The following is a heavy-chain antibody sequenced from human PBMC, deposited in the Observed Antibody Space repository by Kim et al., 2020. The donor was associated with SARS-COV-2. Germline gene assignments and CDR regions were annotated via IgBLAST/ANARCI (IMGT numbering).Heavy chain of an antibody. CDR3: LSWPSDY. Sequence: GGSLRLSCAASGFTFSNAWMSWVRQAPGKGLEWVGRIKSKSGGATTEYAAPGKGRFTISRDESKNTLYLQMNSLKTEDTAVYYCLSWPSDYWGQGPLVTVTS. D-gene: IGHD6-13*01. CDR1: GFTFSNAW. CDR2: IKSKSGGATT. V-gene: IGHV3-15*01. J-gene: IGHJ4*02.